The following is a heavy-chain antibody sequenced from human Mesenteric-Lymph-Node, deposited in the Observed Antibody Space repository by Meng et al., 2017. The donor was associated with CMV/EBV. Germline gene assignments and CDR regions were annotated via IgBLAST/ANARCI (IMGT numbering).Heavy chain of an antibody. D-gene: IGHD6-25*01. V-gene: IGHV7-4-1*02. J-gene: IGHJ4*02. Sequence: SLTVSRKASGYPFPSYAMNWVRQAPGQGLEWMGWINSTTGNPTYAQGLTERFVFSLDTSVSTAYLQISSLKAEDTAVYYCARDRSGSSWGQGTLVTVSS. CDR1: GYPFPSYA. CDR2: INSTTGNP. CDR3: ARDRSGSS.